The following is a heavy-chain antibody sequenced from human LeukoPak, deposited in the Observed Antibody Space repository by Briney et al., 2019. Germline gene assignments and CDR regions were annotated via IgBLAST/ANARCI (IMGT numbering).Heavy chain of an antibody. J-gene: IGHJ4*02. D-gene: IGHD5-24*01. CDR2: MNPNSGNT. CDR3: ATGWGYNYHY. Sequence: ASVKVSCKASGGTFSSYAISWVRQATGQGLEWMGWMNPNSGNTGYAQKFQGRVTMTRNTSISTAYMELSSLRSEDTAVYYCATGWGYNYHYWGQGTLVTVSS. V-gene: IGHV1-8*02. CDR1: GGTFSSYA.